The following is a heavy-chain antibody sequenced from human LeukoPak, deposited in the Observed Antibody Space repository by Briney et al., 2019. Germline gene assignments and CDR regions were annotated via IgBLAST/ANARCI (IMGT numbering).Heavy chain of an antibody. CDR3: ARGRSGWYAYYYHYGMDV. Sequence: SETLSLTCAVYGGSFSGYYWSWIRQPPGKGLEWIGEINHSGSTNYNPSLKSRVTLSVGTSKNQFSLKLSSVTAADTAVYYCARGRSGWYAYYYHYGMDVWGQGTTVTVSS. D-gene: IGHD6-19*01. V-gene: IGHV4-34*01. CDR2: INHSGST. CDR1: GGSFSGYY. J-gene: IGHJ6*02.